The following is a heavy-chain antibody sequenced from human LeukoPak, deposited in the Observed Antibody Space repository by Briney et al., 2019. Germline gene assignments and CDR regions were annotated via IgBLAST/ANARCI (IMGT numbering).Heavy chain of an antibody. V-gene: IGHV3-23*01. D-gene: IGHD3-9*01. CDR1: GFTFSSHA. Sequence: GGSLRLSCAASGFTFSSHAMSWVRQAPGKGLEWVSAISGSGGSTYYADSVKGRFTISRDNSKNTLYLQMNSLRAEDTAVYYCAKGPNYDILTGYYYYFDYWGQGTLVTVSS. J-gene: IGHJ4*02. CDR3: AKGPNYDILTGYYYYFDY. CDR2: ISGSGGST.